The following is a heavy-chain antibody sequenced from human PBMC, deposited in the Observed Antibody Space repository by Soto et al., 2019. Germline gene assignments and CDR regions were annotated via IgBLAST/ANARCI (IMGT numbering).Heavy chain of an antibody. Sequence: QVQLQQWGAGLLKPSETLSLTCAVYGGSFSGYYWSWIRQPPGKGLEWIGEINHSGSTNYNPSLKRRVTISVDPSKNQFSLKLSSVTAADTAVYYCARGRVIVVVAASGNWFDPWGQGTLVTVSS. CDR2: INHSGST. CDR3: ARGRVIVVVAASGNWFDP. J-gene: IGHJ5*02. V-gene: IGHV4-34*01. CDR1: GGSFSGYY. D-gene: IGHD2-15*01.